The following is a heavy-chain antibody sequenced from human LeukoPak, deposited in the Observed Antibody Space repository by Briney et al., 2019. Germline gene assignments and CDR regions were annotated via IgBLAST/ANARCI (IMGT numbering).Heavy chain of an antibody. J-gene: IGHJ4*02. V-gene: IGHV4-31*03. CDR1: GGSISSGGYY. CDR3: ASESTYRYNY. Sequence: SETLSLTCTVSGGSISSGGYYWSWIRQHPGKGLEWIGYIYYSGSTYYSPSLKSRVTISVDTSKNQLSLQLGYVTAADTAVYYCASESTYRYNYWGQGTLVTVSS. D-gene: IGHD5-18*01. CDR2: IYYSGST.